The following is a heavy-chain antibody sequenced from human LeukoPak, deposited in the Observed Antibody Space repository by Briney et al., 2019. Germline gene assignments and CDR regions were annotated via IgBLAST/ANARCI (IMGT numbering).Heavy chain of an antibody. CDR2: INSDGSST. D-gene: IGHD2-21*02. CDR3: AREAYCGGDCYSYYFDY. V-gene: IGHV3-74*01. Sequence: PGGSLRLSCAASGFTFSSYWMHWVRRAPGKGLVWVSRINSDGSSTSYADSVKGRFTISRDNAKNTLYLQMNSLRAEDTAVYYCAREAYCGGDCYSYYFDYWGQGTLVTVSS. J-gene: IGHJ4*02. CDR1: GFTFSSYW.